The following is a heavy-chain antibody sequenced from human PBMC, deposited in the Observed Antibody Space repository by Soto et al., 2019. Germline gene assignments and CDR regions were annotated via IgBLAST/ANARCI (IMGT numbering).Heavy chain of an antibody. V-gene: IGHV3-33*01. CDR3: ARDGDVNTGFGKDY. J-gene: IGHJ4*02. CDR1: GFTFSSYG. D-gene: IGHD3-16*01. Sequence: GGSLRLSCAASGFTFSSYGMHWFRQAPGKGLEWVAFIWHDGGNKFYAESVKGRFTISRDNSKNTLYLQMTSLSAEDTAMYYCARDGDVNTGFGKDYWGQGTLVTVSS. CDR2: IWHDGGNK.